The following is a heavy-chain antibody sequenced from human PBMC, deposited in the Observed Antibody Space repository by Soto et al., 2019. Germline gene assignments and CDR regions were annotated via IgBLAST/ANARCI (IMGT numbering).Heavy chain of an antibody. V-gene: IGHV3-11*01. CDR2: ISSSGSII. D-gene: IGHD3-22*01. Sequence: LRLSCAASGFTFSDYYMSWIHQAPGKGLEWVSYISSSGSIIYYADSVKGRFTISRDNAKNSLYLQLNSLRAEDTAVYYCARDLGYYASDGYFDYWGQGTVVTVSS. CDR1: GFTFSDYY. J-gene: IGHJ4*02. CDR3: ARDLGYYASDGYFDY.